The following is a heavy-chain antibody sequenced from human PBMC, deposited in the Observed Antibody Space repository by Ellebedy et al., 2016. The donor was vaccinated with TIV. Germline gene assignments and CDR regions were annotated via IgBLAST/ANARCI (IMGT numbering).Heavy chain of an antibody. CDR2: VNPGGGYT. V-gene: IGHV1-46*01. D-gene: IGHD3-10*01. CDR1: GYTFTDYY. J-gene: IGHJ4*02. Sequence: AASVTVSCKASGYTFTDYYMHWARRAPGQGLEWMGLVNPGGGYTNYAQKFQDRVTMTRDTSTTTFYMEVTSLTSEDTALYYCARGSGDGSGSYTPLDYWGQGTLVTVSS. CDR3: ARGSGDGSGSYTPLDY.